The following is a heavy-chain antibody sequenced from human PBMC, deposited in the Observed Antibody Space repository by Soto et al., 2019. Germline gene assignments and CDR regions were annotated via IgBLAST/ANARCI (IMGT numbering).Heavy chain of an antibody. D-gene: IGHD1-26*01. Sequence: QVQLVQSGAEVKKPGASVKVSCKASGYTFTSYYMHWVRQAPGQGLEWMGIINPSGGSTSYAQKFQGRVTMTRDTATSTVYMELSSLRSEDTAVYYCAGGGGLGIQATYAFDIWGQGTMVTVSS. J-gene: IGHJ3*02. V-gene: IGHV1-46*03. CDR2: INPSGGST. CDR1: GYTFTSYY. CDR3: AGGGGLGIQATYAFDI.